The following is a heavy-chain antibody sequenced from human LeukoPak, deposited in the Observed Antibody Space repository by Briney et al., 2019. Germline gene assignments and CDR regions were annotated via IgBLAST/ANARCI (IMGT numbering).Heavy chain of an antibody. D-gene: IGHD3-9*01. J-gene: IGHJ6*03. CDR2: ISSSSSYI. V-gene: IGHV3-21*01. CDR1: GFTFSSYS. Sequence: GGSLRLSCAASGFTFSSYSMNWVRQAPGKGLEWVSSISSSSSYIYYADSVKGRFTISRDNAKNSLYLQMNSLRAEDTAVYYCASNSPDILTGYPIGYYMDVWGKGTTVTISS. CDR3: ASNSPDILTGYPIGYYMDV.